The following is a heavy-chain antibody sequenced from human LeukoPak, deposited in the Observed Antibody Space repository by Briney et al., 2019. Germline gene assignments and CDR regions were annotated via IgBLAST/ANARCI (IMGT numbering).Heavy chain of an antibody. CDR2: ISYDGSNK. V-gene: IGHV3-30*18. CDR1: GFTFSSYG. CDR3: AKVTYSSSGDY. Sequence: PGGSLRLSCAASGFTFSSYGMPWVRQAPGKGLEWVAVISYDGSNKYYADSVKGRFTISRDNSKNTLYLQMNSLRAEDTAVYYCAKVTYSSSGDYWGQGTLVTVSS. J-gene: IGHJ4*02. D-gene: IGHD6-6*01.